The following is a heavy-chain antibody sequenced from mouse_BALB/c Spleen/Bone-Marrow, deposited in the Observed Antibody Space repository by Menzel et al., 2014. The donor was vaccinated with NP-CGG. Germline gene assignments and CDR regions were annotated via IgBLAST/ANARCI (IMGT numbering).Heavy chain of an antibody. V-gene: IGHV1-4*02. CDR3: ARGHGYYFDY. Sequence: VKLVESAAELARPGASVKMSCKASGCTFTSYTMHWVKQRPGQGLEWIGYINPSSGYTEYNQKFKDKTTLTADKSSSTAYMQLSSLTSEDSAVYYCARGHGYYFDYWGQGTTLTVSS. CDR1: GCTFTSYT. CDR2: INPSSGYT. J-gene: IGHJ2*01. D-gene: IGHD2-2*01.